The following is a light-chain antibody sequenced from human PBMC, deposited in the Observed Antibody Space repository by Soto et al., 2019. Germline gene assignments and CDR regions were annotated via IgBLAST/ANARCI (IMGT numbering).Light chain of an antibody. Sequence: QLVLTQSPSASASLGASVKLTCTLSSGHSSYAIAWHQQQPEKDPRYWMKLNSDGSHSKGDGIPDRFSGSSSGAERYLTISSLQSEDEADYYCQTWGTGIVVFGGGTKLTVL. CDR1: SGHSSYA. CDR3: QTWGTGIVV. CDR2: LNSDGSH. J-gene: IGLJ2*01. V-gene: IGLV4-69*01.